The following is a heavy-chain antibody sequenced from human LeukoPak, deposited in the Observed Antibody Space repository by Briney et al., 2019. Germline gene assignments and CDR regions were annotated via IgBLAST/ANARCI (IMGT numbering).Heavy chain of an antibody. Sequence: SETLSLTCAVYGGSFSGYYWSWIRQPPGKGLEWIGEINHSGSTNYNPSLKSRVTISVDTSKNQFSLKLSSVTAADTAVYYCARGGLWFGELWADGGQGTLVTVSS. J-gene: IGHJ4*02. V-gene: IGHV4-34*01. CDR3: ARGGLWFGELWAD. CDR1: GGSFSGYY. D-gene: IGHD3-10*01. CDR2: INHSGST.